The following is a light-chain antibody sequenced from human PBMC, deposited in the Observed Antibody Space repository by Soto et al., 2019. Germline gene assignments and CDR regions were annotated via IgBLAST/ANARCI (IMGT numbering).Light chain of an antibody. CDR2: DAS. J-gene: IGKJ1*01. V-gene: IGKV1-5*01. Sequence: DIQMTLSPSTLSASVGERVITSCRANQSVSSFLAWYQQKPGKAPKLLVYDASSLESGVPSRFRGSGSGTDFSLIISDLQPDDFATYHCQQYNTHRWTFGQGTKVDIK. CDR3: QQYNTHRWT. CDR1: QSVSSF.